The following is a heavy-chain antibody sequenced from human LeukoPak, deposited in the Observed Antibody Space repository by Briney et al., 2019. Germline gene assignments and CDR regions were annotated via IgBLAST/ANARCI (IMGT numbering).Heavy chain of an antibody. J-gene: IGHJ6*02. D-gene: IGHD5-12*01. CDR2: IYYSGST. CDR3: AGTYGGYYYYYYHMDV. CDR1: GGSISSYY. V-gene: IGHV4-59*08. Sequence: SETLSLTCTVSGGSISSYYWSWIRQSPGKGLEWIGYIYYSGSTNYNPSLKSQVTISVDTSKNQFSLNLSSVTAADTAVYYCAGTYGGYYYYYYHMDVWGQGTTVTVSS.